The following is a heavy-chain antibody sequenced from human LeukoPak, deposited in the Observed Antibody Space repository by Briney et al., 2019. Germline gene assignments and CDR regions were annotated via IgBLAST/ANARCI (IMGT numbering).Heavy chain of an antibody. D-gene: IGHD6-25*01. CDR1: GGSISSYY. CDR3: ARRGRNSSGWQDYL. CDR2: IYHTGST. Sequence: SETLFLTCTVSGGSISSYYWSWIRQPPGKGLEWIANIYHTGSTNYNPSLSGRVTISIDTAKNQFSLKLTSVTAADTAVYYCARRGRNSSGWQDYLWGQGTLVTVSS. V-gene: IGHV4-59*01. J-gene: IGHJ4*02.